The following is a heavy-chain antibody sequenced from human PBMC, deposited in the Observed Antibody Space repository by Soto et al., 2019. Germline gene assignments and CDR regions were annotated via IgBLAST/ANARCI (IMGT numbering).Heavy chain of an antibody. V-gene: IGHV1-2*04. J-gene: IGHJ4*02. Sequence: GASVKVSCKASGYTFTGYYMHWVRQAPGQGLEWMGWINPNSGGTNCAQKFQGWVTMTRDTSISTAYMELSRLRSDDTAVYYCARATGPTDYYDSSGYPFDYWGQGTLVTVSS. CDR3: ARATGPTDYYDSSGYPFDY. CDR1: GYTFTGYY. D-gene: IGHD3-22*01. CDR2: INPNSGGT.